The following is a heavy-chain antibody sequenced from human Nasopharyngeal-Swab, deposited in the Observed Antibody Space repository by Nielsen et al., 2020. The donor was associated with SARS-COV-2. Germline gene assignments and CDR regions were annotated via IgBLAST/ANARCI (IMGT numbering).Heavy chain of an antibody. V-gene: IGHV3-48*02. CDR1: GFTLSSNS. J-gene: IGHJ4*02. CDR3: ASSTIVVAGRGTLGASFDY. Sequence: GGSLRLSCAASGFTLSSNSMNWVRQAPGKGLEWVSYISSSSTKYNADSVKGRFTISRDNAKNSLYLQMNSLRDEDTAVYYCASSTIVVAGRGTLGASFDYWGQGTLVTVSS. CDR2: ISSSSTK. D-gene: IGHD6-19*01.